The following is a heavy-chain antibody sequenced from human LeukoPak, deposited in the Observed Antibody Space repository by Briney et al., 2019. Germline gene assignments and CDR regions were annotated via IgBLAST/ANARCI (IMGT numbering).Heavy chain of an antibody. J-gene: IGHJ4*02. CDR1: RSNLTSCA. D-gene: IGHD3-10*01. V-gene: IGHV1-69*05. Sequence: ARSNLTSCAIRWVPEAAGPGRKWMGGIIPIFGTANYAQKFQGRVTITTDESTSTAYIELSSPRSADMAVPYCAPMVYGSGMDADYSGPGTLVTVSS. CDR3: APMVYGSGMDADY. CDR2: IIPIFGTA.